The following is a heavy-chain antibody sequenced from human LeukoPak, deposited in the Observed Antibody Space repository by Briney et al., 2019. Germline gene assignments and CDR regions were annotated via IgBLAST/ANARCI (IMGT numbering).Heavy chain of an antibody. V-gene: IGHV3-33*01. CDR2: IWYDGSNK. CDR3: ARDRYGDSTCFDY. CDR1: GFTFSRHG. J-gene: IGHJ4*02. D-gene: IGHD4-17*01. Sequence: LTGRSLRLSCAASGFTFSRHGMHWVRQAPGKGLEWVAVIWYDGSNKYYADAVKGRFTISRDNSKNTLYLQMNSLRAEDTAVYYCARDRYGDSTCFDYWGQGTLVTVSS.